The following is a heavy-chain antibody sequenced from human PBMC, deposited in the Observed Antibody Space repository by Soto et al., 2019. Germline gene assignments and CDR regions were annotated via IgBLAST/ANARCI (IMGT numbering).Heavy chain of an antibody. CDR2: ISAYNGNT. V-gene: IGHV1-18*01. CDR1: GYTFTSYG. J-gene: IGHJ6*02. CDR3: ARDQHITMVRGVITYYYYGMDV. D-gene: IGHD3-10*01. Sequence: GASVKVSCKASGYTFTSYGISWVRQAPGQGLEWMGWISAYNGNTNYAQKPQGRVTMTTDTSTSTAYMELRSLRSDDTAVYYCARDQHITMVRGVITYYYYGMDVWGQGTTVTVSS.